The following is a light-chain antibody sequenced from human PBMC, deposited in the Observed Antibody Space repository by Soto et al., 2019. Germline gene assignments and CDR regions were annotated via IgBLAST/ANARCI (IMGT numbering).Light chain of an antibody. CDR2: GNS. Sequence: QLVLTQPTSVSGAPGQRVTISCTGSSSNIGAGYDVHWYQQLPGTAPKLLIYGNSNRPSGVPDRFSGSKSGTSASLAITGLQAEDEADYYCQSYDSSLSGYVVFGGGTKVTVL. J-gene: IGLJ2*01. V-gene: IGLV1-40*01. CDR3: QSYDSSLSGYVV. CDR1: SSNIGAGYD.